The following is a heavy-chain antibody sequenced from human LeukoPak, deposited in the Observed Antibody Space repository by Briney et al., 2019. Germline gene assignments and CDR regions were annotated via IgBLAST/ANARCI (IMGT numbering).Heavy chain of an antibody. V-gene: IGHV3-23*01. Sequence: PGGSLRLSCAASGFTSSNYAMSWVRQAPGKGLEWVSATSGSGGVTYYADSVKGRFTISRDSSRNTLYLQVNSLRAEDTAVYYCGKSQEDDSSGYYYSNFDYWGQGTLVTVSS. CDR3: GKSQEDDSSGYYYSNFDY. CDR2: TSGSGGVT. CDR1: GFTSSNYA. D-gene: IGHD3-22*01. J-gene: IGHJ4*02.